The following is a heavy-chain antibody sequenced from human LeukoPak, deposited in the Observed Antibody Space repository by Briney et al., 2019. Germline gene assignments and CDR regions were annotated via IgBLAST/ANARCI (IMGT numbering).Heavy chain of an antibody. V-gene: IGHV3-48*03. CDR3: VRDGYCSDGGCYAASDI. CDR1: GFTFSSYE. D-gene: IGHD2-15*01. Sequence: SGGSLRLSCAASGFTFSSYEMNWVRQAPGKGLEWVSYISSSGSSTYYADSVKGRFTISRDNAKNSLHLQMNTVRAEDTAAYYCVRDGYCSDGGCYAASDIWGQGTKVTVSS. J-gene: IGHJ3*02. CDR2: ISSSGSST.